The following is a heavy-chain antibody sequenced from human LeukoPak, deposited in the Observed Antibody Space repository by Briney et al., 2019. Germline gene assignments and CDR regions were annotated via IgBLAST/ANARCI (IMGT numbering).Heavy chain of an antibody. CDR1: GFSFSTYS. CDR3: ARVRSGWYSDY. Sequence: GGSLRLPCAASGFSFSTYSMNWVRQAPGKGLEWASIISSSSTTIYYADSVKGRFTISRDNAKNSLYAQMNSLRDDDTAVYYCARVRSGWYSDYWGQGTLVTVSS. J-gene: IGHJ4*02. D-gene: IGHD6-19*01. CDR2: ISSSSTTI. V-gene: IGHV3-48*02.